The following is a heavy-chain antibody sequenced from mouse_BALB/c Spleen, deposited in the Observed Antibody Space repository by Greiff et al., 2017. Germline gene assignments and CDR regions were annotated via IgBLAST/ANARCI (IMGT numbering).Heavy chain of an antibody. V-gene: IGHV3-2*02. CDR2: ISYSGST. CDR1: GYSITSDYA. D-gene: IGHD2-1*01. Sequence: VQLQQSGPGLVKPSQSLSLTCTVTGYSITSDYAWNWIRQFPGNKLEWMGYISYSGSTSYNPSLKSRISITRDTSKNQFFLQLNSVTTEDTATYYCARERNYGNYYFDYWGQGTTLTVSS. CDR3: ARERNYGNYYFDY. J-gene: IGHJ2*01.